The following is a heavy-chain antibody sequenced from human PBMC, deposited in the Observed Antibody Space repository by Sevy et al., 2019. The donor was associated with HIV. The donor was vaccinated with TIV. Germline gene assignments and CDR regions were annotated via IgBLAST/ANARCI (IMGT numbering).Heavy chain of an antibody. D-gene: IGHD3-22*01. J-gene: IGHJ4*02. CDR2: ISYDGSNK. CDR3: ARDPTYYYDSSGYYSYYFDY. Sequence: GGSLRLSCAASGFTFSSYAMHWVRQAPGKGLEWVAVISYDGSNKYYEDSVKGRFTISRDNSKNTLYLQMNSMRAEDTAVYYCARDPTYYYDSSGYYSYYFDYWGQGTLVTVSS. V-gene: IGHV3-30-3*01. CDR1: GFTFSSYA.